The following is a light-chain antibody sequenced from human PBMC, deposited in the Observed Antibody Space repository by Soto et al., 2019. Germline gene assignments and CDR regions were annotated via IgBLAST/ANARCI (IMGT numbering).Light chain of an antibody. CDR2: KAS. CDR3: QHYNKAPWT. J-gene: IGKJ1*01. CDR1: QTISSW. V-gene: IGKV1-5*03. Sequence: DIQMTQSPSTLSGSVGDRVTITCRASQTISSWLAWYQQKPGKAPKLLIYKASTLKSGVPSRFSGSGSGTEFTLNISSLQPEDVATYFCQHYNKAPWTFGQGTKV.